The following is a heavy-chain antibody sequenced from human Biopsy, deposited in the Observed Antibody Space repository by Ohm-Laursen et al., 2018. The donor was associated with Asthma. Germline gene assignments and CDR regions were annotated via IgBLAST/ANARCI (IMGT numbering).Heavy chain of an antibody. CDR2: ISVYNGNT. CDR1: GYTFNSAG. D-gene: IGHD3-10*01. J-gene: IGHJ6*02. Sequence: ASVKVFCKSSGYTFNSAGITWVRQAPGQGLEWMGWISVYNGNTKVAQKLQDRVTMITDTSTSTAYMELRSLRSDDTAVYFCARAVDYSHYYGIDVWGQGTTVTVS. V-gene: IGHV1-18*01. CDR3: ARAVDYSHYYGIDV.